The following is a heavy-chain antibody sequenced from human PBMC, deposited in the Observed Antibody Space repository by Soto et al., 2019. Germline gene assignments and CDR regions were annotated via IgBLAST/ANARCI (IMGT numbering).Heavy chain of an antibody. CDR1: GFTFSFYS. V-gene: IGHV3-48*01. D-gene: IGHD3-22*01. Sequence: PGGSLRLSWAASGFTFSFYSMNWVRQAPGKGLEWVSYISSTSSTIYYADSAKGRFTISRDNAKTSLYLQMNSLRAEDTAVYYCARDQLYYNDISGRPLNAFDVWGQGTMVTVSS. CDR3: ARDQLYYNDISGRPLNAFDV. J-gene: IGHJ3*01. CDR2: ISSTSSTI.